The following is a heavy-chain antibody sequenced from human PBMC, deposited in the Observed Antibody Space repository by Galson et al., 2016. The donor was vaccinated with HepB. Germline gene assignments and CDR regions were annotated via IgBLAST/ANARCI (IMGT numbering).Heavy chain of an antibody. D-gene: IGHD2-2*01. CDR1: GYTFTNYG. V-gene: IGHV1-18*01. CDR2: ISAYNGNT. J-gene: IGHJ6*02. Sequence: SVKVSCKASGYTFTNYGFSWVRQAPGQGLEWMGWISAYNGNTNYQPRLQGRVTMTTDTSTSTAYMELRSLRSDDTAVYYCAREKDTVLARTHYYYGMDVWGQGTTVIVSS. CDR3: AREKDTVLARTHYYYGMDV.